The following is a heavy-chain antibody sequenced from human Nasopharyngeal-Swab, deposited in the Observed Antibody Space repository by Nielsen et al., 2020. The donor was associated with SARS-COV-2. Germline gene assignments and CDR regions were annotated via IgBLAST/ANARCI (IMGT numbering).Heavy chain of an antibody. J-gene: IGHJ4*02. CDR1: GYSFTSYW. V-gene: IGHV5-51*01. Sequence: GESLKISCKGSGYSFTSYWIGWVRQMPGKGLEWMGIIYPGDSDTRYSPSFQGQVTISADKSISTAYLQWSSLKASDTAMYYCARQMDYYGSGSPHGYWGQGTLVTVSS. CDR3: ARQMDYYGSGSPHGY. D-gene: IGHD3-10*01. CDR2: IYPGDSDT.